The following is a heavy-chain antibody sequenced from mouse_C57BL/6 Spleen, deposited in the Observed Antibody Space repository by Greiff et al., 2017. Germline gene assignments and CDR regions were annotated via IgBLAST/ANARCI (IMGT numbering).Heavy chain of an antibody. Sequence: VQLQQPGAELVKPGASVKMSCKASGYTFTSYWITWVKQRPGQGLEWIGDIYPGSGSTNYNEKFKSKATLTVDTSSSTAYMQLSSLTSEDSAVYYCARDPYYYGSSHWYFDVWGTGTTVTVSS. J-gene: IGHJ1*03. CDR1: GYTFTSYW. CDR2: IYPGSGST. D-gene: IGHD1-1*01. CDR3: ARDPYYYGSSHWYFDV. V-gene: IGHV1-55*01.